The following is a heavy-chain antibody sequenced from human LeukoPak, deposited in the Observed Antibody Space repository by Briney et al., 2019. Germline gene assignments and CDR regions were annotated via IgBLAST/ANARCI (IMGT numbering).Heavy chain of an antibody. Sequence: GGSLRLSCAASGFTVSRNYMSWVRQAPGKGLEWVSTIFSGGSTYYAGSVKGRFTISRDNSKNTLYLQMNSLRAEDTAVYYCARVNYYDLFFDLWGRGTVVTVSS. CDR1: GFTVSRNY. CDR2: IFSGGST. V-gene: IGHV3-66*01. D-gene: IGHD3-22*01. J-gene: IGHJ2*01. CDR3: ARVNYYDLFFDL.